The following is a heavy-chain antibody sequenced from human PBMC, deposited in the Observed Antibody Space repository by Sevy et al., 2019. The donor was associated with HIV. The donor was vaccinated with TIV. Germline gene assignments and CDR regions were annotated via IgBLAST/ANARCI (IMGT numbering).Heavy chain of an antibody. CDR3: ARGFRYRSYWSAVDF. Sequence: ASVKVSCKASKYSFSDHYIHWVRQAPGQGLEWMGWINPDNGGTNYAQMFQGRVTMTRDTSISTTYMEMSSLGSDDTAVYYCARGFRYRSYWSAVDFWGQGTLVTVSS. V-gene: IGHV1-2*02. J-gene: IGHJ4*02. CDR2: INPDNGGT. D-gene: IGHD3-10*01. CDR1: KYSFSDHY.